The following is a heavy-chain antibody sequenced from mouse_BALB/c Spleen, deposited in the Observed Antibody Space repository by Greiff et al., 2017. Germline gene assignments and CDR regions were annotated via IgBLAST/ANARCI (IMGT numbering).Heavy chain of an antibody. J-gene: IGHJ4*01. D-gene: IGHD1-2*01. CDR1: GDSITSGY. CDR3: ARSLLRLYYYAMDY. Sequence: EVHLVESGPSLVKPSQTLSLTCSVTGDSITSGYWNWIRKFPGNKLEYMGYISYSGSTYYNPSLKSRISITRDTSKNQYYLQLNSVTTEDTATYYCARSLLRLYYYAMDYWGQGTSVTVSS. CDR2: ISYSGST. V-gene: IGHV3-8*02.